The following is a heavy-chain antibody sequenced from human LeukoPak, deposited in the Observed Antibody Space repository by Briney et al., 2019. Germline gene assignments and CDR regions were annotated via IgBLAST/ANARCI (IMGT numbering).Heavy chain of an antibody. CDR3: ARSWIQLWFAPLDAFDI. J-gene: IGHJ3*02. V-gene: IGHV4-34*01. Sequence: SETLSLTCAVYGGSFSGYYWSWIRQPPGKGLEWIGEINHSGSTNYNPSLKSRVTISVDTSKNQFSLKLSSVTAADTAVYYCARSWIQLWFAPLDAFDIWGQGTMVTVSS. CDR1: GGSFSGYY. CDR2: INHSGST. D-gene: IGHD5-18*01.